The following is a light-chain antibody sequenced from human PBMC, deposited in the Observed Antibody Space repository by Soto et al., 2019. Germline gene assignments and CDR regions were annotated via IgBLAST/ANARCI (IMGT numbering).Light chain of an antibody. CDR1: SGGVGGSGY. CDR3: SSWRLASTPYF. CDR2: DVT. V-gene: IGLV2-14*01. Sequence: QSALTQPASVSGSPGQSITISCTGTSGGVGGSGYVSWYQQYPGKAPKLIIYDVTNRPSGVSNRFSGSGSANTASLTISGLQAEDEAYYYCSSWRLASTPYFFGTGSKLTVL. J-gene: IGLJ1*01.